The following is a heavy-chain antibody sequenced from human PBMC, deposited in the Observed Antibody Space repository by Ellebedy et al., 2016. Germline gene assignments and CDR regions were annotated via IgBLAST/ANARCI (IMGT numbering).Heavy chain of an antibody. J-gene: IGHJ4*02. CDR2: ISGSGGST. CDR3: ARIGAGSSYYFDY. V-gene: IGHV3-23*01. CDR1: GFTFSSYA. Sequence: GGSLRLXXAASGFTFSSYAMSWVRQAPGKGLEWVSAISGSGGSTYYADSVKGRFTISRDNSKNTLYLQMNSLRAEDTAVYYCARIGAGSSYYFDYWGQGTLVTVSS. D-gene: IGHD3-10*01.